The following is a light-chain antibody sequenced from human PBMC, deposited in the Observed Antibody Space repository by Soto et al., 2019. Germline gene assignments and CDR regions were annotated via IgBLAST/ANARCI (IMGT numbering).Light chain of an antibody. V-gene: IGKV3-15*01. J-gene: IGKJ5*01. CDR3: QQYDNWPPIT. CDR1: QSVSSN. Sequence: EIVMTQSPATRSVSPGERATLSSRASQSVSSNLAWYQQKPGQAPRLLIYGASTRATGIPARFSGGGSGTEFTPTISSLQSQDSAVYYCQQYDNWPPITFGQGTRLEIK. CDR2: GAS.